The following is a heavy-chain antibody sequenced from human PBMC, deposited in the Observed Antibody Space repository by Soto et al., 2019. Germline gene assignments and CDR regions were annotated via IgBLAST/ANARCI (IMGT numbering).Heavy chain of an antibody. D-gene: IGHD5-12*01. Sequence: SVKVSCKSYGGTFSSYAISWVRHAPGGGLAWMVGVMHIFGTSNYAQKFQGRVTITPDESTITAYMELSSLRSEDTAVYYCAREGERLRNDYYYYYGMDVWGKGTTVTVSS. CDR1: GGTFSSYA. J-gene: IGHJ6*04. V-gene: IGHV1-69*13. CDR2: VMHIFGTS. CDR3: AREGERLRNDYYYYYGMDV.